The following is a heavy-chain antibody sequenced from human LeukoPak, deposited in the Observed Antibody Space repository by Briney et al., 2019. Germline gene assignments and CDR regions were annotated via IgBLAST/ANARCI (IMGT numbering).Heavy chain of an antibody. CDR1: GGSVSSGSYY. Sequence: SETLSLTCTVSGGSVSSGSYYWSWIRQPPGKGLEWIGYIYHSGSTYYNPSLKSRVTISVDRSKNQFSLKLSSVTAADTAVYYCARGWAAVASNYYYGMDVWGQGTTVTVSS. J-gene: IGHJ6*02. CDR3: ARGWAAVASNYYYGMDV. V-gene: IGHV4-30-2*01. D-gene: IGHD1-26*01. CDR2: IYHSGST.